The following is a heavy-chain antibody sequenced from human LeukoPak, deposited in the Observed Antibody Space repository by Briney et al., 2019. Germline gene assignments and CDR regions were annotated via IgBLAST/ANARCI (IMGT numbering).Heavy chain of an antibody. Sequence: GGSLRLSCAASGFTFSSYSMNWVRQAAGKGLEWVSSISSSSSYIYYADSVKGRFTISRDNAKNSLYLQMNSLRAEDTAVYYCARVMGSGSYYNKPFDYWGQGTLVTVSS. CDR2: ISSSSSYI. V-gene: IGHV3-21*01. CDR1: GFTFSSYS. D-gene: IGHD3-10*01. J-gene: IGHJ4*02. CDR3: ARVMGSGSYYNKPFDY.